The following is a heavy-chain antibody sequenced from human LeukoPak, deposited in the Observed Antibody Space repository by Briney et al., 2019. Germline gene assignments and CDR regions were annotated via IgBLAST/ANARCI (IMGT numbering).Heavy chain of an antibody. V-gene: IGHV4-59*01. CDR1: GASISSNF. J-gene: IGHJ4*02. D-gene: IGHD1-1*01. CDR2: MYYSGDT. Sequence: SETLSLTCTVSGASISSNFWSWVRQPPGKGLEWIGYMYYSGDTNYNPSLKGRVTISIDTSKNRFSLRLNSVTAADTAVYYCARKEGTHWGQGILVTVSS. CDR3: ARKEGTH.